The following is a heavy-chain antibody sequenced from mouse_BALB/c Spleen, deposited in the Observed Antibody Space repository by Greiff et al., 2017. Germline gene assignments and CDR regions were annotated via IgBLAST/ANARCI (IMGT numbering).Heavy chain of an antibody. CDR1: GFTFSSYT. J-gene: IGHJ3*01. V-gene: IGHV5-9*03. D-gene: IGHD4-1*02. Sequence: EVKLVESGGGLVKPGGSLKLSCAASGFTFSSYTMSWVRQTPEKRLEWVATISSGGGNTYYPDSVKGRFTISRDNAKNNLYLQMSSLRSEDTALYYCAVNWDEAWFAYWGQGTLVTVSA. CDR2: ISSGGGNT. CDR3: AVNWDEAWFAY.